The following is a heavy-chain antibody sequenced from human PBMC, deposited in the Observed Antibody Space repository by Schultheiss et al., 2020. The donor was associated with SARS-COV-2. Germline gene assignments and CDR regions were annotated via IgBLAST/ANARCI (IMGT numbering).Heavy chain of an antibody. V-gene: IGHV4-34*01. CDR3: ARLGYCSSTSCLGRYFQH. D-gene: IGHD2-2*01. Sequence: SQTLSLTCAVYGGSFSGYYWSWIRQPPGKGLEWIGEINHSGSTNYNPSPKSRVTISVDTSKNQFSLKLSSVTAADTAVYYCARLGYCSSTSCLGRYFQHWGQGTLVTVSS. CDR1: GGSFSGYY. CDR2: INHSGST. J-gene: IGHJ1*01.